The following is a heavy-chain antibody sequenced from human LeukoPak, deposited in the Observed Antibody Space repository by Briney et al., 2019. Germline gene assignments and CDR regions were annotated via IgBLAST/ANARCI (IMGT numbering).Heavy chain of an antibody. V-gene: IGHV1-69*01. J-gene: IGHJ5*02. D-gene: IGHD5-24*01. CDR1: GGTFTNYA. CDR3: AREWTDGGFDP. CDR2: IVPLFGTA. Sequence: ASVKVSCKASGGTFTNYAISWVRQAPGQGLEWMGGIVPLFGTAKYGQKFQGTVSITADESTSTAYMELSSLRYEDTAVYYCAREWTDGGFDPWGQGTLVTVSS.